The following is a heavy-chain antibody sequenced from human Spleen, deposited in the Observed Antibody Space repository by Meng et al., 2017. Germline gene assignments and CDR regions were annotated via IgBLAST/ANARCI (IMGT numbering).Heavy chain of an antibody. CDR3: ARGKSYSSSWYVWRDWFDP. CDR2: INHSGST. J-gene: IGHJ5*02. V-gene: IGHV4-34*01. D-gene: IGHD6-13*01. Sequence: QVQQWGSGLLKPSGTLSLTCAFYGGSFSGYYWSWIRQSPGKGLEWIGEINHSGSTNYNPSLKSRVTISVDTSKNQFSLKLSSVTAADTAVYYCARGKSYSSSWYVWRDWFDPWGQGTLVTVSS. CDR1: GGSFSGYY.